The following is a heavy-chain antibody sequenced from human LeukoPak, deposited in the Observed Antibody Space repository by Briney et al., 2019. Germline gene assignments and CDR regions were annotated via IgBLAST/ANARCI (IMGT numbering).Heavy chain of an antibody. CDR1: GLTFSNYW. CDR2: IKQDGSEK. V-gene: IGHV3-7*03. CDR3: ARDGFGTGSN. Sequence: PGGSLRLSCAASGLTFSNYWMDWVRQAPGKGLEWVANIKQDGSEKNYVDSVKGRFIISRDNAKNSLYLQMNTLRADDTAVYYCARDGFGTGSNWGQGTQVTVSS. D-gene: IGHD3-16*01. J-gene: IGHJ4*02.